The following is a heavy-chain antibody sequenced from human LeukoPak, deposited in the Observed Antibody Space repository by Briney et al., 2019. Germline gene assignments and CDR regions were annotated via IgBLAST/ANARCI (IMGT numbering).Heavy chain of an antibody. V-gene: IGHV4-30-2*01. J-gene: IGHJ4*02. CDR3: ARGRRGYNGSGSYPSY. Sequence: PSETLSLTCAVSGGSISSGGYSWSWIRQPPGKGLEWIGYIYHSGSTYYNPSLKSRVTISVDRSKNQFSLKLSSVTAADTAVYYCARGRRGYNGSGSYPSYWGQGTLVTVSS. CDR1: GGSISSGGYS. D-gene: IGHD3-10*01. CDR2: IYHSGST.